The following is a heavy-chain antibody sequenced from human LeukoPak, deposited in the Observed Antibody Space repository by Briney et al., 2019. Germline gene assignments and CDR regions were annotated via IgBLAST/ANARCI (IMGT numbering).Heavy chain of an antibody. CDR3: ARDGNRDYYGSGSYFDY. CDR2: IAGKSDYI. Sequence: GGSLRLSSAASGFTFSTYTMNWVRQAPGQGLEWVSSIAGKSDYIYYADSVKGRFTISRDNSKNTLYLQMNSLRAEDTAVYYCARDGNRDYYGSGSYFDYWGQGTLVTVSS. D-gene: IGHD3-10*01. CDR1: GFTFSTYT. J-gene: IGHJ4*02. V-gene: IGHV3-21*04.